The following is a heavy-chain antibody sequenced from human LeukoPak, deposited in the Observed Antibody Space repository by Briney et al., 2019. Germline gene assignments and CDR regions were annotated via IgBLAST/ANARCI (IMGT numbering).Heavy chain of an antibody. Sequence: GGSLRLSCAGSGFTFSSYALSWVRQAPGKGLEWVSVTSGSGGTIYYADSVKGRFTISKDNAKKSLYLQMNSLRVEDTAVYYCARDLYYYGSGSYVPGLPDYWGQGTLVTVSS. J-gene: IGHJ4*02. CDR3: ARDLYYYGSGSYVPGLPDY. V-gene: IGHV3-23*01. CDR1: GFTFSSYA. D-gene: IGHD3-10*01. CDR2: TSGSGGTI.